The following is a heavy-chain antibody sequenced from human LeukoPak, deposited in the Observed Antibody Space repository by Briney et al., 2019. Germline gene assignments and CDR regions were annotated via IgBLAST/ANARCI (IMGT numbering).Heavy chain of an antibody. Sequence: ASETLSLTCTVSGGSISSSSYYWGWIRQPPGKGLEWIGSIYYSGSTYYNPSLKSRVTISVDTSKNQFSLKLSSVTAAVTAVYYCARLQSSGLVWSVYWGQGTLVTVSS. CDR1: GGSISSSSYY. CDR3: ARLQSSGLVWSVY. V-gene: IGHV4-39*01. CDR2: IYYSGST. J-gene: IGHJ4*02. D-gene: IGHD2-21*01.